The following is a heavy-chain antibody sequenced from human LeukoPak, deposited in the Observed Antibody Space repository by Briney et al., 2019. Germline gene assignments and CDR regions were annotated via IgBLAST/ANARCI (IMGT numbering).Heavy chain of an antibody. D-gene: IGHD5-18*01. J-gene: IGHJ4*02. V-gene: IGHV4-34*01. Sequence: DPSETLSLTCAVYGGSFSGYYWSWIRQPPGKGLEWIGEINHSGSTNYNPSLKSRVTISVDTSKNQFSLKLSSVTAADTAVYYCARLDTAMVHDYWGQGTLVTVSS. CDR1: GGSFSGYY. CDR2: INHSGST. CDR3: ARLDTAMVHDY.